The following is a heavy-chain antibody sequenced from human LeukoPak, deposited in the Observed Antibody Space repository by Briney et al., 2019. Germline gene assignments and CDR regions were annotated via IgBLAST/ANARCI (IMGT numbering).Heavy chain of an antibody. CDR2: TRDKAKSHTT. V-gene: IGHV3-72*01. J-gene: IGHJ6*02. Sequence: GGSLRLSCAASGFIFSDHYMDWVRQAPGKGLEWVARTRDKAKSHTTEYAASVKGRFTISRDASRTSLYLEMNGLRTEDTAVYYCASGPTATTSYQSYHYGLDVWGQGTSVTVS. CDR1: GFIFSDHY. D-gene: IGHD2-2*01. CDR3: ASGPTATTSYQSYHYGLDV.